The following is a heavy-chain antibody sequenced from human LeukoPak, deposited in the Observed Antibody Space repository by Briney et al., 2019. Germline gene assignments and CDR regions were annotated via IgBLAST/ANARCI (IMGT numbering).Heavy chain of an antibody. CDR3: AKESQPKHGDYPYYFDY. J-gene: IGHJ4*02. CDR1: GFTFSSYA. D-gene: IGHD4-17*01. V-gene: IGHV3-23*01. CDR2: ISGSGGST. Sequence: QPGGSLRLSCAASGFTFSSYAMSWVRQAPGKGLEWVSAISGSGGSTYYADSVKGRFTISRDNSKNTLYLQMNSLRAEDTAVYYCAKESQPKHGDYPYYFDYWGQGTLVTVSS.